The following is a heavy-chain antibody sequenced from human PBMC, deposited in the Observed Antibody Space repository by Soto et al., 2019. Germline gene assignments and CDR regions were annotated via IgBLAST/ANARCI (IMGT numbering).Heavy chain of an antibody. J-gene: IGHJ6*02. CDR3: ARDWGQQWLAYGLDV. V-gene: IGHV1-18*01. D-gene: IGHD6-19*01. CDR1: GYTFTNFG. CDR2: ISTYNGHT. Sequence: QVQLVQSGAEVKKLGASVKVSCKASGYTFTNFGISWVRQAPGQGLEWMGWISTYNGHTTSAQQLQGRLTMTTDTSTSTASMELRSPRSDDAAVYFCARDWGQQWLAYGLDVWGQGTTVTVSS.